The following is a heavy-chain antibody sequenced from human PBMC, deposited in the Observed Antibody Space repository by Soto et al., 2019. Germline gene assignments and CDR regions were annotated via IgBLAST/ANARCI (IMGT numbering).Heavy chain of an antibody. J-gene: IGHJ4*02. CDR2: IYWDDDK. CDR1: GFSLSTSGVG. D-gene: IGHD2-15*01. Sequence: QITLKESGPTLVKPTQPLTLTCTFSGFSLSTSGVGVCWIRQPPGKALEWLTFIYWDDDKRNSPFLKSRLTITKDTSKNQVVLTMTNMNPVDTATYYCAHLVVAGITYYFESWGQGTLVTVSS. V-gene: IGHV2-5*02. CDR3: AHLVVAGITYYFES.